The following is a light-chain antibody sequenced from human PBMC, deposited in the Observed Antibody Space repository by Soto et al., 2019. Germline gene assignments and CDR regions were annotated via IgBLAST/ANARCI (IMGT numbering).Light chain of an antibody. CDR1: QSVSSSY. V-gene: IGKV3-20*01. J-gene: IGKJ1*01. CDR2: GAS. CDR3: QQYGSSPPT. Sequence: EIVLTQSPGTLSLSPGERATLSCRASQSVSSSYLAWYQQKPGQAPRLLFYGASRRATGIPDRFSGSGSGTDFTLTISRLEPEDFAVYYCQQYGSSPPTFGQGTKVAIK.